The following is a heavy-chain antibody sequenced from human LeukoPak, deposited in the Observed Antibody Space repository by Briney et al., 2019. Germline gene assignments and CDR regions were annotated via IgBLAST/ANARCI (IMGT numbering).Heavy chain of an antibody. V-gene: IGHV3-7*01. D-gene: IGHD6-13*01. Sequence: GSLRPPCAASGFPFSKYLMHWVPQAPGKGVGGGAHIKTDGSEKYYVDYVKGRFTISRDNSKNTLYLQMNSLRAEDTAVYYCARTAESAGTGFIFDYWGQGTLVTVSS. CDR3: ARTAESAGTGFIFDY. CDR1: GFPFSKYL. J-gene: IGHJ4*02. CDR2: IKTDGSEK.